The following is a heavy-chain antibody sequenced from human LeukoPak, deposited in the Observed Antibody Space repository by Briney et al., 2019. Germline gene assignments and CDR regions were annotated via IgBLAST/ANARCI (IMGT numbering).Heavy chain of an antibody. CDR3: ARGAYDRSTYMVY. D-gene: IGHD3-22*01. J-gene: IGHJ1*01. Sequence: SETLSLTCTVSGGSISSSSYYWGWIRQPPGKGLEWIGYIYYSGSTNYNPSLRSRVTISVDTSKNQFSLKLSSVSAADTAVYYCARGAYDRSTYMVYWGQGTLVTVSS. V-gene: IGHV4-61*05. CDR2: IYYSGST. CDR1: GGSISSSSYY.